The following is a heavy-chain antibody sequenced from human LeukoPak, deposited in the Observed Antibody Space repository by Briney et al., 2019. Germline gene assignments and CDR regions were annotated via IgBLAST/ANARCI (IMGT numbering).Heavy chain of an antibody. CDR1: GFTFSDYY. J-gene: IGHJ6*02. D-gene: IGHD5-18*01. V-gene: IGHV3-11*01. CDR2: ISSSGSTI. CDR3: ARDHPRGYIRGYGMDV. Sequence: PGGSLRLSCAASGFTFSDYYMSWIRQAPGKGLEWVSYISSSGSTIYYADSVKGRFTISRDNAKNSLYLQMNSLRAEDTAVYYCARDHPRGYIRGYGMDVWGQGTTVTVSS.